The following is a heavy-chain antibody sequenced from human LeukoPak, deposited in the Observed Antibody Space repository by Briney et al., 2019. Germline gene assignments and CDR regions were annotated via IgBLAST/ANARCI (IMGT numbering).Heavy chain of an antibody. V-gene: IGHV4-59*01. D-gene: IGHD2-21*02. J-gene: IGHJ6*02. CDR3: ARDRVAVTAMQDRYYHGMDV. CDR2: IYYGVST. CDR1: GGSISRYY. Sequence: SASVSLAWTVSGGSISRYYWGWIRQPPGQGLEWIGYIYYGVSTNFNPSLRSRVTISVDMSKNQFSLTLSSVTAADTAVYYCARDRVAVTAMQDRYYHGMDVWGQETTLTVSS.